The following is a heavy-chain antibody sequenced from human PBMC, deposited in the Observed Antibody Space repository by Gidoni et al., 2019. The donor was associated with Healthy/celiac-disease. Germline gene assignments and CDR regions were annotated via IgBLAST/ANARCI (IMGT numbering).Heavy chain of an antibody. J-gene: IGHJ2*01. CDR2: IKQDGSEK. D-gene: IGHD6-13*01. CDR3: ARGYSSSWYRGYWYFDL. CDR1: GFTFSSYW. V-gene: IGHV3-7*04. Sequence: EVQLVESGGGLVQPGGSLRLSCAASGFTFSSYWVSWVRQAPGKGLEWVANIKQDGSEKYYVDSVKGRFTISRDNAKNSLYLQMNSLRAEDTAVYYCARGYSSSWYRGYWYFDLWGRGTLVTVSS.